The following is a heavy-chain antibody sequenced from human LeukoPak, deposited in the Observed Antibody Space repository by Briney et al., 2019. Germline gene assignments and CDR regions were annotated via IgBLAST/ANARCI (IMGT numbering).Heavy chain of an antibody. D-gene: IGHD3-22*01. J-gene: IGHJ4*02. Sequence: GSLRLSCAASGLFFGAYGMNWVRQAPGKGLEWVSTISGNGDNTHYADSVKGRFTIFRDNSRNTLYLQMNNLRAEDSAIYYCANVYYCDDGGCAFDYWGQGTLVTVSA. CDR3: ANVYYCDDGGCAFDY. CDR2: ISGNGDNT. V-gene: IGHV3-23*01. CDR1: GLFFGAYG.